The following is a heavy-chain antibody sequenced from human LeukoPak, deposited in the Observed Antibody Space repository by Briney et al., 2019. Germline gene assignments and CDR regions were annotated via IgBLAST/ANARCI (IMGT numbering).Heavy chain of an antibody. J-gene: IGHJ6*04. CDR1: GFTFSNAW. V-gene: IGHV3-15*01. CDR2: IKSKTDGGTT. D-gene: IGHD6-25*01. CDR3: TTSAEEGYYYYYGMDV. Sequence: GGSLRLSCAASGFTFSNAWMSWVRQAPGKGLEWVGRIKSKTDGGTTDYAAPVKGRFTISRDDSKNTLYLQMNSLKTEDTAVYYCTTSAEEGYYYYYGMDVWGKGTTVTVSS.